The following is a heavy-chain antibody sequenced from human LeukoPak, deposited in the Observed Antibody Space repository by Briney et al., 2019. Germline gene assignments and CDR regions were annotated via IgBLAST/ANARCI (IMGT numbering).Heavy chain of an antibody. CDR1: GFTFSRYA. V-gene: IGHV3-23*01. CDR3: AKDLTMIVVALEYYFDY. CDR2: ISGSGGST. J-gene: IGHJ4*02. Sequence: PGGSLRLSCAASGFTFSRYAMSWVRQAPGKGLEWVSAISGSGGSTYYADSVKGRFTISRDNSKNTLYPQMNSLRAEDTAVYYCAKDLTMIVVALEYYFDYWGQGTLVTVSS. D-gene: IGHD3-22*01.